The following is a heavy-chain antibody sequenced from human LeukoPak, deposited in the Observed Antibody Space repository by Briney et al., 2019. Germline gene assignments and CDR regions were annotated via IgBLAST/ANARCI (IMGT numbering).Heavy chain of an antibody. CDR2: ICYSGST. CDR1: GGSISSGGYY. CDR3: ARVKGTGTTSRSRYFDL. V-gene: IGHV4-31*03. D-gene: IGHD1-7*01. J-gene: IGHJ2*01. Sequence: SQTLSLTCTVSGGSISSGGYYWSWIRQHPGKGLEWIGYICYSGSTYYNPSLKSRVTISVGTSKNQFSLKLSSVTAADTAVYYCARVKGTGTTSRSRYFDLWGRGTLVTVSS.